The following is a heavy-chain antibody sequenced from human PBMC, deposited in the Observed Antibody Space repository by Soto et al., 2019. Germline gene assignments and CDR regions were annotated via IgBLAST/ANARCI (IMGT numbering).Heavy chain of an antibody. D-gene: IGHD2-15*01. CDR1: GFTFSSYS. Sequence: GGSLRLSCAASGFTFSSYSMNWVRQAPGKGLEWVSSISSSSSYIYYADSVKGRFTISRDNAKNSLYLQMNSLRAEDTAVYYWARDRGGRAAKIIAWFDPWGQGTLVTVSS. CDR2: ISSSSSYI. V-gene: IGHV3-21*01. J-gene: IGHJ5*02. CDR3: ARDRGGRAAKIIAWFDP.